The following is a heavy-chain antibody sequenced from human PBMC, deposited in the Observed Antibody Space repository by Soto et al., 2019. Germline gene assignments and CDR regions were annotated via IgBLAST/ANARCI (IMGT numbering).Heavy chain of an antibody. D-gene: IGHD3-16*01. CDR3: AKTSGYDYVWGSSGLDP. Sequence: QVQLVESGGGVVQPGRSLRLSCAASGFTFSSFGMHWVRQAPDKGLQWVAVISYDGSDKYYADSVKGRFTISRDDSTNTMYLQRNSLRPEDTAVYYCAKTSGYDYVWGSSGLDPWGQGTLVTVSS. CDR1: GFTFSSFG. J-gene: IGHJ5*02. V-gene: IGHV3-30*18. CDR2: ISYDGSDK.